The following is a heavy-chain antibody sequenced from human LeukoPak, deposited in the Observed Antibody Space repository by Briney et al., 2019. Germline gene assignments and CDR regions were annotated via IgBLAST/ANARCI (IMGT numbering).Heavy chain of an antibody. CDR3: ARGATGYSSGWYHN. J-gene: IGHJ4*02. D-gene: IGHD6-19*01. V-gene: IGHV1-2*02. CDR2: INPNSGGT. CDR1: GYTFTGYY. Sequence: ASVKVSCKASGYTFTGYYMHWVRQAPGQGLEWMGWINPNSGGTNYAQKFQGRVTMTRDTSISTAYMELSRLRSDDTAVYYCARGATGYSSGWYHNWGQGTLVTVSS.